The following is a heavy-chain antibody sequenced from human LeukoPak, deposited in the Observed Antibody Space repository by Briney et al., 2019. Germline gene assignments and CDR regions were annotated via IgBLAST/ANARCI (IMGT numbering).Heavy chain of an antibody. CDR3: ARDPYYYYGMDV. CDR2: IYYSGST. CDR1: GGSVSSGSYY. J-gene: IGHJ6*02. V-gene: IGHV4-61*01. Sequence: PSETLSLTCTVSGGSVSSGSYYWSWIRQPPGKGLEWIGYIYYSGSTNYNPSLKSRVTISVDTSKNQFSLKLSSVTAADTAVYYCARDPYYYYGMDVWGQGTLVTVSS.